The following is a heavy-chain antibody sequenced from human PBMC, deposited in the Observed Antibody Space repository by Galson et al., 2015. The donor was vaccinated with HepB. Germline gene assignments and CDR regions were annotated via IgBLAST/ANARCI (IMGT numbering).Heavy chain of an antibody. Sequence: SLRLSCAASGFTFSSYSMNWVRQAPGKGLEWVSSISSSSSYIYYADSVKGRFTISRDNAKNSLYLQMNSLRAEDTAVYYCASSTRPAYYFDYWGQGTLVTVSS. CDR1: GFTFSSYS. J-gene: IGHJ4*02. CDR3: ASSTRPAYYFDY. CDR2: ISSSSSYI. V-gene: IGHV3-21*01. D-gene: IGHD6-13*01.